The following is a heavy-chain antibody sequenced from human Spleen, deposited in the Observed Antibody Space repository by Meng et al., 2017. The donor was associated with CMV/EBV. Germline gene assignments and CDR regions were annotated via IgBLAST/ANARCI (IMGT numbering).Heavy chain of an antibody. V-gene: IGHV3-23*01. CDR1: GFTFSDYP. CDR3: ARDLLWEY. J-gene: IGHJ4*02. D-gene: IGHD1-26*01. CDR2: ISGSGGAT. Sequence: GESLKISCGGSGFTFSDYPMSWVRQAPGKGLEWVSGISGSGGATYYADSVKGRFTISRDNSKNTLYLQMNSLRAEDTAVYYCARDLLWEYWGQGTLVTVSS.